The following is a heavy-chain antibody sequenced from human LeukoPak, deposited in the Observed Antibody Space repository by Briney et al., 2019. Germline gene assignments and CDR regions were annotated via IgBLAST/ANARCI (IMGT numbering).Heavy chain of an antibody. J-gene: IGHJ5*02. Sequence: GGSLRLSCAASGFTFSSYAMSWVRQAPGKGLEWVSAISGSGGSTYYADSVKGRFTISRDNSKNTLYLQMNSLGAEDTAVYYCAKGSQRAVTNWFDPWGQGTLVTVSS. V-gene: IGHV3-23*01. CDR2: ISGSGGST. CDR1: GFTFSSYA. D-gene: IGHD4-11*01. CDR3: AKGSQRAVTNWFDP.